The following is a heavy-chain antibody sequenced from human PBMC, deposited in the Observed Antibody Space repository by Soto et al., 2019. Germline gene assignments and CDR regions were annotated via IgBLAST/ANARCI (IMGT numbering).Heavy chain of an antibody. Sequence: SQTLSLTCAISGDSVSSNSAAWNWIRQSPSRGLEWLGRTYYRSKWYNDYAVSVKSRITINPDISKNQFSLQLNSVTPEDTAVYYCARGGSGSYLEAYYYYYGMDVWGQGTTVTVSS. CDR3: ARGGSGSYLEAYYYYYGMDV. CDR1: GDSVSSNSAA. D-gene: IGHD1-26*01. V-gene: IGHV6-1*01. CDR2: TYYRSKWYN. J-gene: IGHJ6*02.